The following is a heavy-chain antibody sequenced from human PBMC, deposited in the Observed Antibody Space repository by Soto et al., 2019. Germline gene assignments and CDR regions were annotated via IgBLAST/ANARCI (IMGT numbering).Heavy chain of an antibody. V-gene: IGHV4-39*01. CDR2: IYYSGST. CDR3: ARHELNYKYYYYYYMDV. Sequence: QLQLQESGPGLVKPSETLSLTCTVSGGSISSSSYYWGWIRQPPGKGLEWIGSIYYSGSTYYNPSLKSRVTISVDTSKNQFSLKLSSVTAADTAVYYCARHELNYKYYYYYYMDVWGKGTTVTVSS. D-gene: IGHD3-10*01. J-gene: IGHJ6*03. CDR1: GGSISSSSYY.